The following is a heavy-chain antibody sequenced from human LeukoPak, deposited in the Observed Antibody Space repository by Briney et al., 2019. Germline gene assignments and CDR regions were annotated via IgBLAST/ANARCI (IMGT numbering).Heavy chain of an antibody. Sequence: SVKVSCKASGGTFSSYAISWVRQAPVQGLEWVGGIIPIFGEANSAQKLQGRVTITADECTSTAYMELSSLRSGDTAVYYCASPAAGTLTPVFDYWGQGTLVTVSS. V-gene: IGHV1-69*13. D-gene: IGHD6-13*01. CDR2: IIPIFGEA. CDR3: ASPAAGTLTPVFDY. CDR1: GGTFSSYA. J-gene: IGHJ4*02.